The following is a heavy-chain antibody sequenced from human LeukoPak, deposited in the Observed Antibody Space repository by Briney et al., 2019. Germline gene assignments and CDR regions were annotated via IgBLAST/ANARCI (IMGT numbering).Heavy chain of an antibody. CDR3: ARVDPWGWYFDL. J-gene: IGHJ2*01. CDR2: IYYSGST. Sequence: PSETLSLTCTVSGGSISSYYWSWIRQPPGKGLEWIGYIYYSGSTNYNPSLKSRVTISVDTSKNQFSLKLSSVTAADTAVYYCARVDPWGWYFDLWGRGTLVTVSS. CDR1: GGSISSYY. V-gene: IGHV4-59*01. D-gene: IGHD7-27*01.